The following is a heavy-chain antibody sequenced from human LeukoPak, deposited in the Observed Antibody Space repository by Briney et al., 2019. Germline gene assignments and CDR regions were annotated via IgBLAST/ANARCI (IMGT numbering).Heavy chain of an antibody. J-gene: IGHJ5*02. CDR2: ISGSGGST. CDR1: GFTFSSYA. CDR3: AKPPDSRSWYWFDP. V-gene: IGHV3-23*01. D-gene: IGHD6-13*01. Sequence: GGSLRLSCAASGFTFSSYAMSWVRQAPGKGLEWVSAISGSGGSTYYADSVKGRFTISRDNSKNTLYLQMNSLRPEDTAVYYCAKPPDSRSWYWFDPWGQGTLVTVSS.